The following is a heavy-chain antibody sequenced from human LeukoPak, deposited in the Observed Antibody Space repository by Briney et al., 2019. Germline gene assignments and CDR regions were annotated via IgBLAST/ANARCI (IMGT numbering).Heavy chain of an antibody. J-gene: IGHJ5*02. D-gene: IGHD4-23*01. CDR2: INQDGSQK. Sequence: GSVSLSCAASGFPFKYYMSWVRAAPGKGLGWVAKINQDGSQKYYLDSVKGGFTISRDNARGSLYLQMDSLRVKDTAVYHCARDGLPVASASWGQATLAT. CDR3: ARDGLPVASAS. V-gene: IGHV3-7*01. CDR1: GFPFKYY.